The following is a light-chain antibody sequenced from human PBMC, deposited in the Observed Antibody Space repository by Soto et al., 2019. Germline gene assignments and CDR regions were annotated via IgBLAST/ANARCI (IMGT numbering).Light chain of an antibody. J-gene: IGKJ1*01. V-gene: IGKV3-11*01. CDR2: DAS. Sequence: EIVLTQSPATLSLSPGERATLSCRASQSVSSYLAWYQQKPGQAPRLLIYDASNRATGIPARFSGSGSGTDFPLTISRLEPEDFAVYYWQQRSNGPLTFGQGTKVEIK. CDR1: QSVSSY. CDR3: QQRSNGPLT.